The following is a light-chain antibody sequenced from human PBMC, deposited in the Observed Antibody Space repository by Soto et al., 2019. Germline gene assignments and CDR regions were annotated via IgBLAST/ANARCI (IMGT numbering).Light chain of an antibody. CDR2: KAS. CDR1: QSISSW. J-gene: IGKJ2*01. V-gene: IGKV1-5*03. CDR3: QQYNSYPYT. Sequence: DIQMTQSPSTLSASVGDRVTITCRASQSISSWLAWYQQKPGKAPKLLIYKASSLESGVPSRFSGCGSVTVFTLTISSLQPDDFATYYCQQYNSYPYTFGQGTKLEIK.